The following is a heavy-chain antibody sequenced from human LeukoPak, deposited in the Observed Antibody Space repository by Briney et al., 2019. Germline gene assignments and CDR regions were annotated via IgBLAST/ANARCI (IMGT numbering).Heavy chain of an antibody. CDR3: ARHSLTYYYGSGSYPFDY. V-gene: IGHV5-51*01. D-gene: IGHD3-10*01. J-gene: IGHJ4*02. CDR2: IYPGDSDT. Sequence: GESLKISCKGSGYSFTSYWIGWVRQMPGKGLEWMGIIYPGDSDTRYSPSFQGQVTISADKSISTAYLQWSSLTASDTAMYYCARHSLTYYYGSGSYPFDYWGQGTLVTVSS. CDR1: GYSFTSYW.